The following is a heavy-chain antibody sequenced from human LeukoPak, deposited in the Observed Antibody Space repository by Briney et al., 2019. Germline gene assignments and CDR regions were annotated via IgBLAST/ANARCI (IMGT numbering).Heavy chain of an antibody. V-gene: IGHV4-59*01. CDR2: INYSGIT. J-gene: IGHJ4*02. CDR1: GGSISSSY. Sequence: SETLSLTCIVSGGSISSSYWSWIRQPPGKGPEWIGYINYSGITNYNASLKSRVTIAVDKSQNQFSLTLSSVTAADTAIYYCARLCDSGNCINFWGQGILVTVSS. D-gene: IGHD4-23*01. CDR3: ARLCDSGNCINF.